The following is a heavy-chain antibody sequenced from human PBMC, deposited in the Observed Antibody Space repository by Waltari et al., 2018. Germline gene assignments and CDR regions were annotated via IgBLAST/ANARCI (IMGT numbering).Heavy chain of an antibody. CDR2: IYPGGDT. D-gene: IGHD2-15*01. J-gene: IGHJ4*02. V-gene: IGHV4-38-2*01. Sequence: QLHLQESGPGLLKPSETLSLTCALSGYSISGCDFWGWIRQPPWKGLEWIGSIYPGGDTYFNPSLKSRVTISVDKSKNQYSLNLRSMTAADTAVYYCARRGRLSSYFFDYWGQGTLVTVSS. CDR3: ARRGRLSSYFFDY. CDR1: GYSISGCDF.